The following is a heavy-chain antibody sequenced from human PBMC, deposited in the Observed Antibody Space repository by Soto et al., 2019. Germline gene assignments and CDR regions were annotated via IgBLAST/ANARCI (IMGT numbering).Heavy chain of an antibody. CDR1: GLTFTTYA. J-gene: IGHJ3*02. V-gene: IGHV3-23*01. CDR3: AKAHASGWSIPGAFDI. CDR2: VSGTGDIT. D-gene: IGHD6-19*01. Sequence: EVQLLESGGGLVQPGGSLRLSCAASGLTFTTYAMTWVRQAPGKGLEWVSSVSGTGDITYYADSVKGRFTISRDNSKNPVYLQMSSLRAEDPAVNYCAKAHASGWSIPGAFDIWGQGTMVTVSS.